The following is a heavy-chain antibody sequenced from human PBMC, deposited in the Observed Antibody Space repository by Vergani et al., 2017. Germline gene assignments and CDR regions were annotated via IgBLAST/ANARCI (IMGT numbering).Heavy chain of an antibody. CDR1: GFPFTPNA. CDR3: VRDLRLLYNRFDP. V-gene: IGHV3-33*01. CDR2: TWYDGNNN. Sequence: QVQLVESGGGVVQPGESPRLSFAPSGFPFTPNAMPWARQAPAKGLEWVPVTWYDGNNNQYADSVKGGFTISRDNSKSTMYLQMNSLRDEDTGVYYCVRDLRLLYNRFDPWGQGTLVTVSS. J-gene: IGHJ5*02. D-gene: IGHD5-12*01.